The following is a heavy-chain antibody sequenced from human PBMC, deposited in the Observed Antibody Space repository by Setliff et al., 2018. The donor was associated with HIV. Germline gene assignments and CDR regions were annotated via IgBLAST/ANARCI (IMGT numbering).Heavy chain of an antibody. CDR1: GFTFRTYA. V-gene: IGHV4-34*12. Sequence: LRLSCAASGFTFRTYAMSWVRRAPGKGLEWIGEIIHSGSTNYNPSLKSRVTISVDTSKNQFSLKLSSVTAADTAVYYCARRSGWSLDYWGQGTLVTVSS. CDR2: IIHSGST. CDR3: ARRSGWSLDY. J-gene: IGHJ4*02. D-gene: IGHD6-19*01.